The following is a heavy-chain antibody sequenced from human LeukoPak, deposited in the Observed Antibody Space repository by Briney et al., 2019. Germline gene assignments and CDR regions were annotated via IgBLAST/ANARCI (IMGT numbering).Heavy chain of an antibody. Sequence: GGSLILSCAASGFTFRNYWMSWVRQTPGKGLEWVATIKPDGSEKDYVHSVKGRFTISRDNAKNSLYLQMDSLRAEDTALYYCAREDMWAFDMWGQGTMVIVSS. D-gene: IGHD2-15*01. V-gene: IGHV3-7*01. CDR3: AREDMWAFDM. CDR2: IKPDGSEK. J-gene: IGHJ3*02. CDR1: GFTFRNYW.